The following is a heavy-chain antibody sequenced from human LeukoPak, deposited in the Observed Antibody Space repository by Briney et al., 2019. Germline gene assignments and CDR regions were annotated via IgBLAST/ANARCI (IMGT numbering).Heavy chain of an antibody. CDR3: ARWIAVAGTGNWFDP. CDR1: GYTLTSYD. CDR2: MNPNSGNT. D-gene: IGHD6-19*01. V-gene: IGHV1-8*01. Sequence: ASVKVSCKASGYTLTSYDINWVRQATGQGLEWMGWMNPNSGNTGYAQKFQGRVTMTRNTSISTAYMELSSLRSEDTAVYYCARWIAVAGTGNWFDPWGQGTLVTVSS. J-gene: IGHJ5*02.